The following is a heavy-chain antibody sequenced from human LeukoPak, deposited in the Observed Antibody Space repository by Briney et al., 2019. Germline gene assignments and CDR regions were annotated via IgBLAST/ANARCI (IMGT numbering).Heavy chain of an antibody. CDR2: IYSGGST. CDR3: ARDGYSSGWYDAPGY. CDR1: GFTVSSNY. J-gene: IGHJ4*02. D-gene: IGHD6-19*01. V-gene: IGHV3-53*01. Sequence: PGGSLRLSCAASGFTVSSNYMSWVRQAPGKGLEWVSVIYSGGSTYYADSVKGRFTISRDNSKNTLYLQMNSLRAEDTAVYYCARDGYSSGWYDAPGYWGQGTLVTVSS.